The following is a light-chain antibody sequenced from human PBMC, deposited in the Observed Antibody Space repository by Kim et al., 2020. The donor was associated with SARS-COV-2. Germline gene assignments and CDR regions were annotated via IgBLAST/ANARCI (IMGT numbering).Light chain of an antibody. Sequence: SPGGRATLSCRASQSVSSSYLAWYQQEPGQAPRLLIYGASSRATGIPDRFSGSGSGTDFTLTISRLEPEDFAVYYCQQYGSSPLYSFGQGTKLEI. J-gene: IGKJ2*03. V-gene: IGKV3-20*01. CDR1: QSVSSSY. CDR2: GAS. CDR3: QQYGSSPLYS.